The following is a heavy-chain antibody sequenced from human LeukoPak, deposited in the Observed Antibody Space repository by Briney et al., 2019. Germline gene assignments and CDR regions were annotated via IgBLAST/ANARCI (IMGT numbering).Heavy chain of an antibody. D-gene: IGHD4-11*01. CDR1: GFTFRTYN. V-gene: IGHV3-21*01. CDR2: ISISGDYM. CDR3: ARGLPYNDAFDI. Sequence: GGSLGLSCAPSGFTFRTYNLNWVRQAPGKRPEWVSTISISGDYMLYADSVKGRFTISRDTARNSLYLQMNSLRAEDTAVYHCARGLPYNDAFDIWGQGTMVTVSS. J-gene: IGHJ3*02.